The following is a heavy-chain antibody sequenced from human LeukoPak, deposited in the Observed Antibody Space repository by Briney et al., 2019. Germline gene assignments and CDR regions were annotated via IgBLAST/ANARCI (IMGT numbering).Heavy chain of an antibody. CDR2: IRDDGSNK. Sequence: PGGFLRLSCAASGFTFSSFGMHWVRQAPGKGLEWVTFIRDDGSNKDYADSVKGRFTISRDNSKNMLYVQMSSLRAEDTAVYYCARSYGALDIWGQGTMVTVSS. J-gene: IGHJ3*02. V-gene: IGHV3-30*02. D-gene: IGHD4-17*01. CDR3: ARSYGALDI. CDR1: GFTFSSFG.